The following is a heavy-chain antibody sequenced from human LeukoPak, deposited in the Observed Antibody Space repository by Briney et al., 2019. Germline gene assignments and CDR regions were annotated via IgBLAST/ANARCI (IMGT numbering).Heavy chain of an antibody. V-gene: IGHV4-38-2*02. CDR1: GYSISSGYY. CDR3: ARDSFDY. CDR2: IYHSGST. J-gene: IGHJ4*02. Sequence: AETLSLTCTVSGYSISSGYYWGWIRQPPGKGLEWIGSIYHSGSTYYNPSLKSRVTISVDTSKNQFSRKLSSVTAADTAVYYCARDSFDYWGQGTLVTVSS.